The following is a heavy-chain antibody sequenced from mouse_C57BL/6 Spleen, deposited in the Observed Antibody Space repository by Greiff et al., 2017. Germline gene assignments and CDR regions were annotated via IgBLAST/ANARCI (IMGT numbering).Heavy chain of an antibody. Sequence: EVKLMESGGGLVQPGGSLSLSCAASGFTFTDYYMSWVRQPPGKALEWLGFIRNKANGYTTEYSASVKGRFTISSDNSQSILYLQMNALRAEDSATYYCARYNDGNPGGFAYWGQGTLVTVSA. V-gene: IGHV7-3*01. CDR2: IRNKANGYTT. CDR1: GFTFTDYY. CDR3: ARYNDGNPGGFAY. D-gene: IGHD2-1*01. J-gene: IGHJ3*01.